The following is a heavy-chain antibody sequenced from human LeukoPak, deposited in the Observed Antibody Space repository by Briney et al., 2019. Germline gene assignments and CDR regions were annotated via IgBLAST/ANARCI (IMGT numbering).Heavy chain of an antibody. V-gene: IGHV3-30*01. J-gene: IGHJ4*02. D-gene: IGHD2-2*01. CDR3: TRDRGAMSDFDY. Sequence: GGSLRLSCTDSGFSFSSYAMHWVRQSPGKGLEWVAVTSNHGNDGFYADSVKGRFTISRDNSKKTLYLQMDSLRPEDTGVYYCTRDRGAMSDFDYWGQGTLVTVSS. CDR2: TSNHGNDG. CDR1: GFSFSSYA.